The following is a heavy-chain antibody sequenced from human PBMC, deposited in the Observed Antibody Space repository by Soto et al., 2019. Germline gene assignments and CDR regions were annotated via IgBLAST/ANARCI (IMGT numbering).Heavy chain of an antibody. CDR3: ARGNWNYYYGFDV. Sequence: GGSLRLSCAASELTFDKYYMTWVRQAPGKGPEWVANIKPDGSEQYYVDSVKGRFTISRDNANNSLYLQMNSLRAEDTAVYFCARGNWNYYYGFDVWGQGTTVTVSS. V-gene: IGHV3-7*01. CDR2: IKPDGSEQ. J-gene: IGHJ6*02. D-gene: IGHD1-20*01. CDR1: ELTFDKYY.